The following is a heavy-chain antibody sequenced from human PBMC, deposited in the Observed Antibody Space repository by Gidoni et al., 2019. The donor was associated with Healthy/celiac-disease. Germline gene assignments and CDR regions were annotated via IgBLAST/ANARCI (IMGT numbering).Heavy chain of an antibody. CDR3: ARWGSGGVDY. Sequence: QVQLQQWGAGLLTPSETLSLTCAVYGGSFRGYYWSWVRQPPGKGLEWIGEINHSGSTNYNPSLKSRVTISVVTSKKQFSLKLSSVTAADTAVYYCARWGSGGVDYWGQGTLVTVSS. D-gene: IGHD7-27*01. CDR2: INHSGST. V-gene: IGHV4-34*01. CDR1: GGSFRGYY. J-gene: IGHJ4*02.